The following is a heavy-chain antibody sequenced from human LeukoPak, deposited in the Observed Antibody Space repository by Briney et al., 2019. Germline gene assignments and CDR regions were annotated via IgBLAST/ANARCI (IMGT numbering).Heavy chain of an antibody. CDR2: IIPIFGTA. V-gene: IGHV1-69*05. Sequence: ASVKVSCKASGGTFSSYAISWGRQAPGQGLEWMGRIIPIFGTANYAQKFQGRVTITTDESTSDTYMELSSPRSEDTAVYYCARDPAAYSGSYYFYYWGRGTLVTVSS. J-gene: IGHJ4*02. CDR3: ARDPAAYSGSYYFYY. D-gene: IGHD1-26*01. CDR1: GGTFSSYA.